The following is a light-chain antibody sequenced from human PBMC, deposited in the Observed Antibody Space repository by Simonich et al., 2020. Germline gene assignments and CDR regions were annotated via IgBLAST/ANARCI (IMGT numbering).Light chain of an antibody. V-gene: IGKV3-11*01. Sequence: EIVLTQSPGTLSLSPGERATLSCRASQSVSSYLAWYQQKPGPAPRLLIYDASNRATGIPARFSGSGSGTDFTLTISSLEPEDFAVYYCQQRSNWPLFTFGPGTKVDIK. CDR1: QSVSSY. CDR3: QQRSNWPLFT. CDR2: DAS. J-gene: IGKJ3*01.